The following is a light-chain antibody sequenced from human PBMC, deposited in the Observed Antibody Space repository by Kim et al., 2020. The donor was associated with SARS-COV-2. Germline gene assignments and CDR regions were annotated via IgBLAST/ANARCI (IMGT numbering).Light chain of an antibody. V-gene: IGKV1-5*01. CDR2: DAS. J-gene: IGKJ1*01. Sequence: ASVGDRVTITCRASQSISSWLAWYQQKPGKAPKLLIYDASSLESGVTSRFSGSGSGTEFTLTISSLQPDDFATYDCQQYNSYSWTFGQGTKVDIK. CDR3: QQYNSYSWT. CDR1: QSISSW.